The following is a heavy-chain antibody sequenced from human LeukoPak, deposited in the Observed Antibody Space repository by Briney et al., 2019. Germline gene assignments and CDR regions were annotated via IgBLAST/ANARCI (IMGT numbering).Heavy chain of an antibody. D-gene: IGHD6-6*01. J-gene: IGHJ4*02. V-gene: IGHV4-34*01. CDR1: GGSFSGYY. Sequence: SETLSLTCAVYGGSFSGYYWSWIRQPPGKGLEWIGEINHSGSTNYNPSLKSRVTISVDTSKNQFSLKLSSVTAADTAVYYCARDLAAPQTGDYWGQGTLVTVSS. CDR2: INHSGST. CDR3: ARDLAAPQTGDY.